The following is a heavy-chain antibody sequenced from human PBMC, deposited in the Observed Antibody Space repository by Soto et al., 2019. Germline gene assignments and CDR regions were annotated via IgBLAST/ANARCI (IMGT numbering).Heavy chain of an antibody. CDR3: ARDPISGSFDY. Sequence: VQLVESGGGLVQPGGSLRISCAASGFPFHSYSMNWVRQAPGRGLEWVSYIAGGGHTIYYADSVKGRFTISRDDAKSSLYLQMNSLRDDDTAIYYCARDPISGSFDYWGQETLVTVSS. V-gene: IGHV3-48*02. D-gene: IGHD6-19*01. J-gene: IGHJ4*02. CDR2: IAGGGHTI. CDR1: GFPFHSYS.